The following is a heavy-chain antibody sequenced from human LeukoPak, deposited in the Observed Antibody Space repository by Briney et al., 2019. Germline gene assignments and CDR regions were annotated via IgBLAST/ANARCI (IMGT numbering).Heavy chain of an antibody. CDR1: GFTFSNNP. D-gene: IGHD6-19*01. V-gene: IGHV3-30-3*01. Sequence: RSLRLSCAASGFTFSNNPMHWVRRAPGKGLEWVAVISYDGSSKYYADSVKGRFTISRDNSKNTLYLQMNNLRAEDTAVYYCARDNSGWSRDYWGQGTLVTVSS. CDR3: ARDNSGWSRDY. CDR2: ISYDGSSK. J-gene: IGHJ4*02.